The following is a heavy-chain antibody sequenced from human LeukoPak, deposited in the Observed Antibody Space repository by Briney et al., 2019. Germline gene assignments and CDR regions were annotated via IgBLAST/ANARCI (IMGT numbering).Heavy chain of an antibody. Sequence: ETLSLTCTVSGGSISSSSYYWGWIRQAPGKGLEWVSSISSSSSYIYYADSVKGRFTISRDNAKNSLYLQMNSLRAEDTAVYYCARAGGAVAGTGRFDYWGQGTLVTVSS. J-gene: IGHJ4*02. CDR3: ARAGGAVAGTGRFDY. CDR1: GGSISSSS. D-gene: IGHD6-19*01. CDR2: ISSSSSYI. V-gene: IGHV3-21*01.